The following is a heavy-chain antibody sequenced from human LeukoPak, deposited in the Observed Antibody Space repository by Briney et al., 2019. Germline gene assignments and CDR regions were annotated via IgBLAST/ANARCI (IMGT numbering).Heavy chain of an antibody. V-gene: IGHV4-34*01. J-gene: IGHJ4*02. D-gene: IGHD2/OR15-2a*01. CDR3: ARGRCRNSGCRPYFDY. Sequence: SETLSLTCAVYGGSFSGYYWSWIRQPPGKGLEWIGEINHSGGTNYNPSLKSRVTISTDTSKSQFSLNLRSVTAEDTGIYYCARGRCRNSGCRPYFDYWGQGTQVTVSS. CDR2: INHSGGT. CDR1: GGSFSGYY.